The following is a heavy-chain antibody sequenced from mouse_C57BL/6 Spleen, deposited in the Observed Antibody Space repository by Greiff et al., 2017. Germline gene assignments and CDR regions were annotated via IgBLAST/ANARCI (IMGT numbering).Heavy chain of an antibody. CDR3: ASGAGGYYFDY. CDR1: GYSFTDYN. CDR2: INPNYGTT. Sequence: VQLQQSGPELVKPGASVKISCKASGYSFTDYNMNWVKQSNGKSLEWIGVINPNYGTTSYNQKFKGKATLTVDQSSRTAYMQLNCLAAEDSAVYYSASGAGGYYFDYWGQGTTLTVSS. D-gene: IGHD1-1*02. V-gene: IGHV1-39*01. J-gene: IGHJ2*01.